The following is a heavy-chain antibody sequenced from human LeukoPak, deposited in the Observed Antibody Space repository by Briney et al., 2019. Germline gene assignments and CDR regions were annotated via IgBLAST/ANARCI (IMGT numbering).Heavy chain of an antibody. CDR1: GLTFDNYA. V-gene: IGHV3-43*02. CDR2: ISGDGGST. CDR3: ARDSQEFFQH. J-gene: IGHJ1*01. Sequence: GGSLRLSCAASGLTFDNYAIHWARHAPGKGLEWVSLISGDGGSTYYADSMKGRFTISRDNSKNSLYLQMNSLRTEDTALYYCARDSQEFFQHWGQGTLVTVSS.